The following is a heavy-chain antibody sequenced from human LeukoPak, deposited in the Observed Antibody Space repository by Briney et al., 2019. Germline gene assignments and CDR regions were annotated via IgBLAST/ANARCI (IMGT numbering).Heavy chain of an antibody. Sequence: ASVKVSCKTSGYTLTGYYIHWVRQAPGQGLEWMGWLNPNIGGTEYAQRFQGRITLTRDTPIATAYMELSGLTYDDTAIYYCARKLSSMYPPYFDYWGQGTRVTVSS. CDR2: LNPNIGGT. J-gene: IGHJ4*02. V-gene: IGHV1-2*02. CDR3: ARKLSSMYPPYFDY. CDR1: GYTLTGYY. D-gene: IGHD6-19*01.